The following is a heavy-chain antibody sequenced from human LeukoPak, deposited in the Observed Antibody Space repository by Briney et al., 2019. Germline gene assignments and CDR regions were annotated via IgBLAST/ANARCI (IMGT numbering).Heavy chain of an antibody. CDR2: ISGSGSST. D-gene: IGHD3-10*01. J-gene: IGHJ4*02. CDR3: AKSSRESSSYLSY. Sequence: GGSLRLPCAASGFTFSSYAMSWVRQAPGKGLEWVSVISGSGSSTFYADSVKGRLTISRDNSKNTLYLQMNSLRVEDTAVYCCAKSSRESSSYLSYWGRGTLVTVSS. CDR1: GFTFSSYA. V-gene: IGHV3-23*01.